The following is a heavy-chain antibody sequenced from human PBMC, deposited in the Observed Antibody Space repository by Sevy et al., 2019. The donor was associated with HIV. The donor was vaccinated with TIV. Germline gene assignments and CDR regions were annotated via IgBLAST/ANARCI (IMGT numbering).Heavy chain of an antibody. CDR2: ISGSGGST. CDR1: GFTFSSYA. CDR3: AKGPPNYDSSGYYLFYY. Sequence: GGSLRLSCAASGFTFSSYAMSWVRQAPGKGLEWVSAISGSGGSTYYADSVKGRFTISRDNSKNTLYLQMNSLRAEDTAVYYCAKGPPNYDSSGYYLFYYWGQGTLVTVSS. D-gene: IGHD3-22*01. J-gene: IGHJ4*02. V-gene: IGHV3-23*01.